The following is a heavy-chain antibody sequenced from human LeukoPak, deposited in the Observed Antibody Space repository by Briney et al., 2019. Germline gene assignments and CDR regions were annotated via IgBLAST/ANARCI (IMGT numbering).Heavy chain of an antibody. D-gene: IGHD3-10*01. CDR1: GFTFSSYA. CDR2: ISYDGSNK. CDR3: ARDGAYYGSGSYYAWGDY. V-gene: IGHV3-30*04. J-gene: IGHJ4*02. Sequence: PGRSLRLSCAASGFTFSSYAMHWVRQAPGKGLEWVAVISYDGSNKYYADSVKGRFTISRDNSNNTLYLKMNSLRAEDTAVYYCARDGAYYGSGSYYAWGDYWGQGTLVTVSS.